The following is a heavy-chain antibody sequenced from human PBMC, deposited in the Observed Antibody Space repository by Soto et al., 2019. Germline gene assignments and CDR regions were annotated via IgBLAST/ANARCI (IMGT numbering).Heavy chain of an antibody. V-gene: IGHV4-34*01. CDR1: GGSFSGYY. J-gene: IGHJ4*02. CDR2: INHSGST. Sequence: PSKTMSLTCAVYGGSFSGYYWSWIRQPPGKGLEWIGEINHSGSTNYNPSLKSRVTISVDTSKNQFSLKLSSVTAADTAVYYCASAWEHLPFAYWGPGALITVPS. D-gene: IGHD1-26*01. CDR3: ASAWEHLPFAY.